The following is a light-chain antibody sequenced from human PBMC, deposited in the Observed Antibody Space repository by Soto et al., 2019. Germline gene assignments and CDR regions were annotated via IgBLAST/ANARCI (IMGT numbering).Light chain of an antibody. CDR2: GTS. CDR1: QIVSTTY. V-gene: IGKV3-20*01. CDR3: QQYGSSPYT. Sequence: ETVLTQSPGTLSLSPGERATLSCRASQIVSTTYLAWYQQKPGQAPRVLIYGTSSRAIGIPDRFSGSGSGTDFTLTISSLEPEDFAVYYCQQYGSSPYTFGQGTKLEIK. J-gene: IGKJ2*01.